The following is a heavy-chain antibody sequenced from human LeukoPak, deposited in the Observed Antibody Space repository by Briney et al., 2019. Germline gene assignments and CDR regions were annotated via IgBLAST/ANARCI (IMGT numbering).Heavy chain of an antibody. D-gene: IGHD2-15*01. V-gene: IGHV7-4-1*02. CDR3: ARKSVAATPRDIVYQYSYMDV. Sequence: GASVKVSCKSSGSTFTSYAMNWLRQAPGQGLEWLGWISTNIGNPTYAQGFTGRFVFSFDTSVSTAYLQISSLKAEDTAVYYCARKSVAATPRDIVYQYSYMDVWGKGTTVTVSS. J-gene: IGHJ6*03. CDR1: GSTFTSYA. CDR2: ISTNIGNP.